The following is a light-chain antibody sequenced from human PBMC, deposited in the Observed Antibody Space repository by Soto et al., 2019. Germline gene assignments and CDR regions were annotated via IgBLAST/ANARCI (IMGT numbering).Light chain of an antibody. CDR2: LGS. CDR3: MQALQTQWT. CDR1: QSLLHSNGYNY. Sequence: DIVMTQSPLSLPVTPGEPASISCRSSQSLLHSNGYNYLDWYLQRPGQSPQLLIYLGSNRASGVPGRFRGSASGTDFTLKISRVEAEDVGFYYSMQALQTQWTFGQGTKVEIK. V-gene: IGKV2-28*01. J-gene: IGKJ1*01.